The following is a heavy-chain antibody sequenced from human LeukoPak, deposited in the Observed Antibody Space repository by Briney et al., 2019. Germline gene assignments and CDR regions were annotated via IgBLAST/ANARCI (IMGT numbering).Heavy chain of an antibody. CDR2: IYYSGST. Sequence: SETLSLTCAVYGGSFSGYYWSWIRQPPGKGLEWIGYIYYSGSTNYNPSLKSRVTISVDTSKNQFSLKLSSVTAADTAVYYCARGGIAARPRYFDLWGRGTLVTVSS. D-gene: IGHD6-6*01. CDR3: ARGGIAARPRYFDL. V-gene: IGHV4-59*12. J-gene: IGHJ2*01. CDR1: GGSFSGYY.